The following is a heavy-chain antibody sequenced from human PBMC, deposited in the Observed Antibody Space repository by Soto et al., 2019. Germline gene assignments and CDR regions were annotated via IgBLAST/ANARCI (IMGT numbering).Heavy chain of an antibody. CDR3: ARDMNYYDILTGYCYDWFDP. D-gene: IGHD3-9*01. V-gene: IGHV3-21*01. CDR1: GFTFSSYS. Sequence: GGSLRLSCAASGFTFSSYSMNWVRQDPGQGLEWVSSISSSSSYIYYADSVKGRFTISRDNAKNSLYLQMNSLRAEDTAVYYCARDMNYYDILTGYCYDWFDPWGQGTLVTVSS. CDR2: ISSSSSYI. J-gene: IGHJ5*02.